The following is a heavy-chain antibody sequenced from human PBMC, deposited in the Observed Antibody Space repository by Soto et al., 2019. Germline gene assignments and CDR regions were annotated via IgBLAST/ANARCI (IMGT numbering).Heavy chain of an antibody. CDR2: IKQDGSEK. CDR3: ARAYYTSSPSEFFPH. J-gene: IGHJ1*01. CDR1: GFTFSTYW. Sequence: GGSLRLSCAAAGFTFSTYWMSWVRQAPGKGLEWVANIKQDGSEKYYVDSVKGRFTISRDNAKNSLYLQMNSLRAEDTAVYYCARAYYTSSPSEFFPHWGQGTLVTVSS. V-gene: IGHV3-7*01. D-gene: IGHD3-3*01.